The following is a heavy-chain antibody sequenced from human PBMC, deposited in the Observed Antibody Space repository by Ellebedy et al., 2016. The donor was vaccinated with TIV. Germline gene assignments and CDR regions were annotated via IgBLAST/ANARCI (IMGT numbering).Heavy chain of an antibody. D-gene: IGHD6-19*01. Sequence: GGSLRLXCKASGFLFSDCSMNWIRQAPGKGLAWVASISSSGTYIYYADSLEGRFTIARDSVKDSVFLQMNDLRVDDSGVYYCARTTPYNIAVAGPDYWGQGTLVTVTS. V-gene: IGHV3-21*01. CDR1: GFLFSDCS. CDR2: ISSSGTYI. CDR3: ARTTPYNIAVAGPDY. J-gene: IGHJ4*02.